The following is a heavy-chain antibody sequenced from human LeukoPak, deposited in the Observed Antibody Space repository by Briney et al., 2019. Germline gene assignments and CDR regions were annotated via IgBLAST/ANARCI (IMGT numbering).Heavy chain of an antibody. Sequence: PGGSLRLSCAASGFTFSSYWMSWVRQAPGKGLEWISYISSSGSTIYFADSVKGRFTISRDNAKNSLYLQMNSLRAEDTAVYYCARPSRPYRSSEYFQHWGQGTLVIVSS. J-gene: IGHJ1*01. CDR3: ARPSRPYRSSEYFQH. D-gene: IGHD6-13*01. CDR2: ISSSGSTI. CDR1: GFTFSSYW. V-gene: IGHV3-48*04.